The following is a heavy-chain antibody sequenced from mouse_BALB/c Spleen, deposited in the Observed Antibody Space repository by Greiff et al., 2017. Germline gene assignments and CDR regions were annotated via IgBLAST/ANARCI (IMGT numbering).Heavy chain of an antibody. CDR3: ARSDCYSYGDDY. CDR1: GFTFSSFG. CDR2: ISSGSSTI. J-gene: IGHJ2*01. V-gene: IGHV5-17*02. D-gene: IGHD1-2*01. Sequence: EVKLVESGGGLVQPGGSRKLSCAASGFTFSSFGMHWVRQAPEKGLEWVAYISSGSSTIYYADTVKGRFTISRDNPKNTLFLQMTSLRSEDTAMYYSARSDCYSYGDDYWGQGTTLTVSS.